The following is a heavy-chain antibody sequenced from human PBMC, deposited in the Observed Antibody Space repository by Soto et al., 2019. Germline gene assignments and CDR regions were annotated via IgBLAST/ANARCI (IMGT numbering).Heavy chain of an antibody. CDR3: ATPRSIMITFGGVIADAFDI. J-gene: IGHJ3*02. CDR2: INPSGGST. CDR1: GYTFTSYY. V-gene: IGHV1-46*01. Sequence: GASVKVSCKASGYTFTSYYMHWVRQAPGQGLEWMGIINPSGGSTSYAQKFQGRVTMTEDTSTDTAYMELSSLRSEDTAVYYCATPRSIMITFGGVIADAFDIWGQGTMVTVSS. D-gene: IGHD3-16*02.